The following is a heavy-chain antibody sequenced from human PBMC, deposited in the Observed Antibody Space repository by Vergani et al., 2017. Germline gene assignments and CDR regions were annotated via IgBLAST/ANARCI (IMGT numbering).Heavy chain of an antibody. CDR1: GFTVSSNY. V-gene: IGHV3-66*02. J-gene: IGHJ6*02. Sequence: EVQRVEAGGGLVQPGGSLRLSCAASGFTVSSNYMSWVRQAPGKGREWVSVIYSGGSTYYADSVTGRFTISRDNSKNTLYLQMNSLRAEDTSVYYCAREEGRVYGFGYYYSGMDVWGQGTTVTVSS. CDR2: IYSGGST. CDR3: AREEGRVYGFGYYYSGMDV. D-gene: IGHD3-10*01.